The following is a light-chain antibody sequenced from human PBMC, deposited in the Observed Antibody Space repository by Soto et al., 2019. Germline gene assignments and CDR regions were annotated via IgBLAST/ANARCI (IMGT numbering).Light chain of an antibody. V-gene: IGLV1-44*01. J-gene: IGLJ3*02. Sequence: QSVLTQPPSASGTPGQRVTISCTGSSSNIGSETVNWYQHLPGTAPRLIMYNVNQRPSGVPDRFSGSKSGTSASLAISGLQSEDEAEYYCAVWDGSRNCVMFGGGTKLTVL. CDR2: NVN. CDR1: SSNIGSET. CDR3: AVWDGSRNCVM.